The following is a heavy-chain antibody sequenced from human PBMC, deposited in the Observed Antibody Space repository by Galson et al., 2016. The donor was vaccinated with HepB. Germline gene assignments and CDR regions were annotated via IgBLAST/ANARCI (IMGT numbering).Heavy chain of an antibody. Sequence: SETLSLTCIVSGGSISSRSYFWVWIRQPPGKELERLGNLYYSENTYYNPSLKSRVTISLDMSKSQFSLELSSVSAADTAVYFCARVPGWVGAPPYFDYWGQGILVTVSS. CDR2: LYYSENT. V-gene: IGHV4-39*07. CDR1: GGSISSRSYF. J-gene: IGHJ4*02. CDR3: ARVPGWVGAPPYFDY. D-gene: IGHD1-26*01.